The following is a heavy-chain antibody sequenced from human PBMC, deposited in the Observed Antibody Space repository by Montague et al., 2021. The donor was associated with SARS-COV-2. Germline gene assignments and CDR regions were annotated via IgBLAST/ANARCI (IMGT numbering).Heavy chain of an antibody. Sequence: SQTLSLTCTVSGGSISSYYWSWFRQPPGKGLVWFGYINYSGSTNYNPSLKSPVTISVDTSKNQFSLKLRSVTAADTAVYYCARGDVEMATIKSGGPFYHFDVWGQGTPVTVSS. CDR3: ARGDVEMATIKSGGPFYHFDV. J-gene: IGHJ4*01. CDR2: INYSGST. V-gene: IGHV4-59*13. CDR1: GGSISSYY. D-gene: IGHD5-24*01.